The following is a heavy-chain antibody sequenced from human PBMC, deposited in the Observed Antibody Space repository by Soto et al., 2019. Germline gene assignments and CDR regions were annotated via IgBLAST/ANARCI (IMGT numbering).Heavy chain of an antibody. CDR3: ASAYITIFGVVISPNSGYYYGMDV. Sequence: ASVKVSCKASGYTFTGYYMHWVRQAPGQGLEWMGWINPNSGGTNYAQKFQGRVTMTRDTSISTAYMELSRLRSDDTAVYYCASAYITIFGVVISPNSGYYYGMDVWGQGTTVTVSS. J-gene: IGHJ6*02. V-gene: IGHV1-2*02. CDR2: INPNSGGT. CDR1: GYTFTGYY. D-gene: IGHD3-3*01.